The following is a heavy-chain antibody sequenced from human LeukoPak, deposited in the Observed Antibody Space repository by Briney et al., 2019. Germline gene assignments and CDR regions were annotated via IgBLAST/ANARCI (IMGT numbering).Heavy chain of an antibody. CDR3: ATAGLKDIVVVPAAMHFDY. CDR1: GYTFTSNY. D-gene: IGHD2-2*01. J-gene: IGHJ4*02. V-gene: IGHV1-46*01. CDR2: ISPSGGST. Sequence: GASVKVSCKAFGYTFTSNYMHWVRQAPGQGPEWMGVISPSGGSTTYAQKFQGRVTMTTDTSTSTAYMELSSLRSEDTAVYYCATAGLKDIVVVPAAMHFDYWGQGTLVTVSS.